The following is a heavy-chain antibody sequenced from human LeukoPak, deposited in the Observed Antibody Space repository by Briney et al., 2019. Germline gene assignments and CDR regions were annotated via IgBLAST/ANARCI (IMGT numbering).Heavy chain of an antibody. J-gene: IGHJ6*03. V-gene: IGHV1-8*01. CDR3: ARGAPMPYCSSTSCYAANYYYYMDV. CDR2: MNPNSGNT. CDR1: GYTFTSYD. D-gene: IGHD2-2*01. Sequence: GASVKVSCKASGYTFTSYDINWVRQATGQGLEWMGWMNPNSGNTGYAQKFQGRVTMTRNTSISTAYIELSSLRSEDTAGYYCARGAPMPYCSSTSCYAANYYYYMDVWGKGTTVTVSS.